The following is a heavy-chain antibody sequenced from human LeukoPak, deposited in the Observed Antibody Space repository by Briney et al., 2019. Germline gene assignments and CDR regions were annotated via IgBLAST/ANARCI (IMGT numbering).Heavy chain of an antibody. Sequence: SETLSLTCTVSGGSISSYYWSWIRQPPGKGLEWIGYIYYSGSTNYNPSLKSRVTISVDTSKNQFSLKLSSVTAADTAVYYCARDHSYYGSGYYYGMDVWGRGTTVTVSS. CDR1: GGSISSYY. CDR2: IYYSGST. V-gene: IGHV4-59*01. D-gene: IGHD3-10*01. J-gene: IGHJ6*02. CDR3: ARDHSYYGSGYYYGMDV.